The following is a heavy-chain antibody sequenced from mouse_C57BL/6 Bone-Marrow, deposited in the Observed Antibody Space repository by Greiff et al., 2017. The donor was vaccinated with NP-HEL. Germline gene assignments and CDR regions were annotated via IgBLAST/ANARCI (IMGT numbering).Heavy chain of an antibody. D-gene: IGHD1-1*01. Sequence: EVQRVESGAELVKPGASVKLSCTASGFNIKDYYMHWVKQRPEQGLEWIGRIDPEDGETKYAPKFQGKATITADTSSNTAYLQLSSLTSEDTAVYYCATYYYGPENFFDYWGQGTTLTVSS. J-gene: IGHJ2*01. V-gene: IGHV14-2*01. CDR1: GFNIKDYY. CDR2: IDPEDGET. CDR3: ATYYYGPENFFDY.